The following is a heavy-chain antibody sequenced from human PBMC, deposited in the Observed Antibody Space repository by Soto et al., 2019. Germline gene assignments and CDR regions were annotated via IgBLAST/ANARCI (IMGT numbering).Heavy chain of an antibody. Sequence: QVQLVESGGGVVQPGRSLRLSCAASGFTFSSYGMHWVRQAPGKGLEWVAVISYDGSNKYYADSVKGRFTISRDNSKNTLYLQMNSLRAEDTAVYYCAKRRSMIVVVITADYWGQGTLVTVSS. D-gene: IGHD3-22*01. J-gene: IGHJ4*02. CDR1: GFTFSSYG. CDR3: AKRRSMIVVVITADY. V-gene: IGHV3-30*18. CDR2: ISYDGSNK.